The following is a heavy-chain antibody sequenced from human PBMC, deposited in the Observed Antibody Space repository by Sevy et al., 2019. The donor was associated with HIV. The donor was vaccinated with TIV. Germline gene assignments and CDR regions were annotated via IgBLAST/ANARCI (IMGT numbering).Heavy chain of an antibody. CDR2: IYYSGST. J-gene: IGHJ4*02. D-gene: IGHD1-26*01. Sequence: SETLSLTCTVSGGSISSYYWSWIRQPPGKGLEWIGYIYYSGSTNYNPSLKSRVTISVDTSKNQFSLKLRSVTAADTAVYYCARAGVYSGQVLFDYWGQRTLVTVSS. CDR3: ARAGVYSGQVLFDY. V-gene: IGHV4-59*13. CDR1: GGSISSYY.